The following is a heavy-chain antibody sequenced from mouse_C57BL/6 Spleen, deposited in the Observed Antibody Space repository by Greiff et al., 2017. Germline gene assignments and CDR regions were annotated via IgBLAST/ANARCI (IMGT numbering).Heavy chain of an antibody. CDR1: GFNIKDYY. Sequence: EVQLQQSGAELVKPGASVKLSCTASGFNIKDYYMHWVKQRTEQGLEWIGRIDTEDGETKYAPKFQGKGTITADKSANKAYRQLSSLTSEDTAVDSCARWGAQVFAYWGQGTLVTVSA. CDR3: ARWGAQVFAY. J-gene: IGHJ3*01. CDR2: IDTEDGET. V-gene: IGHV14-2*01. D-gene: IGHD3-2*02.